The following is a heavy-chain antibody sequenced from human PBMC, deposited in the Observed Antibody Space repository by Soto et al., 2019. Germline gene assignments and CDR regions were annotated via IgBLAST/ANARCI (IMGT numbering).Heavy chain of an antibody. D-gene: IGHD2-8*01. J-gene: IGHJ4*02. CDR1: GGSFSGYY. V-gene: IGHV4-34*01. CDR3: ARLYCTNGVCYHDY. CDR2: INHSGST. Sequence: QVQLQRWGAGLLKPSETLSLTCAVYGGSFSGYYWSWIRQPPGKGLEWIGEINHSGSTNYNPSLKSRVTISVDTSKNQFSLKLSSVTAADTAVYYCARLYCTNGVCYHDYWGQGTLVTVSS.